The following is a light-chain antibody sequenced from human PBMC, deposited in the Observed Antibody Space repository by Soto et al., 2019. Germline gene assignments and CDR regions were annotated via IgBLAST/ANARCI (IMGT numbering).Light chain of an antibody. CDR2: TAS. CDR1: QDIRNN. J-gene: IGKJ5*01. CDR3: QQSYTSIT. V-gene: IGKV1-39*01. Sequence: IQLTQSPSSLSSSFGYRFTSTFRASQDIRNNLGWYQQKPGRAPKLLIFTASGLQSGVPSRFSGSGSGTDFTLTITSLQPEDFATYYCQQSYTSITFGQGTRLEIK.